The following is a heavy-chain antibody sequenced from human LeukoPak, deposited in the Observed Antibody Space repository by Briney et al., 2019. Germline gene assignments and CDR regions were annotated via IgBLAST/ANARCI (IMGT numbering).Heavy chain of an antibody. CDR3: AKSNGYGLVDI. V-gene: IGHV4-34*12. Sequence: SQTPSLTCAVYGGSFRGYYWSWIRQPPRKGREWIGNIFYSGRTYYSPSLRSRVTISLDTSRNQFSLKLNSVTAADTAVYYCAKSNGYGLVDIWGQGTMVTVSS. CDR1: GGSFRGYY. D-gene: IGHD3-10*01. CDR2: IFYSGRT. J-gene: IGHJ3*02.